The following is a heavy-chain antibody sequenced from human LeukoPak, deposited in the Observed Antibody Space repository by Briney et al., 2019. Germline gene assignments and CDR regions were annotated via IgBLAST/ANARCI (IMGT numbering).Heavy chain of an antibody. CDR1: GFTFDDYA. J-gene: IGHJ5*02. CDR3: AKDGVVAALGDNWFDP. CDR2: ISWEGGST. D-gene: IGHD2-15*01. Sequence: PGGSLRLSCAASGFTFDDYAMHWVRQAPGKGLEWVSLISWEGGSTYYADSVKGRFTISRDNSKNSLYLDMNSLRADDTALYYCAKDGVVAALGDNWFDPWGQGTLVTVSS. V-gene: IGHV3-43D*03.